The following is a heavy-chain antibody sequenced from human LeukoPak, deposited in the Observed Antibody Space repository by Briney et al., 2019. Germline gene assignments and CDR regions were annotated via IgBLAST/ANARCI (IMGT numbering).Heavy chain of an antibody. CDR3: TNPPGNYFFDY. CDR2: ISGSGNSI. V-gene: IGHV3-23*01. Sequence: PGGSLRLSCAASGSSFSSYVRSWVRQAPGKGLEWVSSISGSGNSIHYADSVRGRFTISRDNSKNMLYLQMNSLRAEDTAVYYCTNPPGNYFFDYWGQGTLVTVSS. CDR1: GSSFSSYV. J-gene: IGHJ4*02.